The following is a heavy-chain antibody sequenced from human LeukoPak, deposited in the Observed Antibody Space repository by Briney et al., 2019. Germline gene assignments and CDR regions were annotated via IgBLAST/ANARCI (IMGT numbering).Heavy chain of an antibody. D-gene: IGHD3-10*01. J-gene: IGHJ6*02. V-gene: IGHV3-30-3*01. Sequence: GGSLRLSCAASGFTFSSYAMHWVRQAPGKGLEWVAVISYDGSNKYYADSVKGRFTISRDNSKDTLYLQMNSLRAEDTAVYYCAREPGSSRYYYYYYGMDVWGQGTTVTVSS. CDR3: AREPGSSRYYYYYYGMDV. CDR1: GFTFSSYA. CDR2: ISYDGSNK.